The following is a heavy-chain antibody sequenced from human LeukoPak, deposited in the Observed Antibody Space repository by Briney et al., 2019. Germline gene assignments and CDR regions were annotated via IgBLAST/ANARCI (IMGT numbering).Heavy chain of an antibody. D-gene: IGHD6-13*01. CDR3: ARAAAVNHYYYYYYMDV. CDR1: GGTFSSYA. V-gene: IGHV1-69*01. CDR2: IIPIFGTA. Sequence: GSSVKVSFKASGGTFSSYAISWVRQAPGQGLEWMGGIIPIFGTANYAQKFQGRVTITADESTSTAYMELSSLRSEDTAVYYCARAAAVNHYYYYYYMDVWGKGTTVTVSS. J-gene: IGHJ6*03.